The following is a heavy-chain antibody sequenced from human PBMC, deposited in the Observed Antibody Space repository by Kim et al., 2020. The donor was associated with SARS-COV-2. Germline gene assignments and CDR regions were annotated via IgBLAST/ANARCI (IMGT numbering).Heavy chain of an antibody. D-gene: IGHD1-7*01. V-gene: IGHV2-70*11. CDR1: GFSLSTSGMC. CDR3: ARLRGTGTTRSQSYRYYMDV. CDR2: IDWDDDR. Sequence: SGPTLVNPTQTLTLTCTFSGFSLSTSGMCVSWIRQSPGKALEWLARIDWDDDRYYNKSLKTRLTISKDTSKNQVVLIMTNMDPVDTATYYCARLRGTGTTRSQSYRYYMDVWGKRTMVTFSS. J-gene: IGHJ6*03.